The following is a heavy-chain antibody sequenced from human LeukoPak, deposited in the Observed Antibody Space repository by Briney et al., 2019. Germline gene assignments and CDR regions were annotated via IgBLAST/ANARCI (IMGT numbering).Heavy chain of an antibody. D-gene: IGHD6-13*01. CDR1: GFTFSNSW. CDR2: MNADGSTI. Sequence: GGSLRLSCAASGFTFSNSWMHWVRQPPGKGLVWVSYMNADGSTIAHADSVRGRFTMSRGNANNILHLQMNSLTDEDTGVYFCVRGTSNWYGVDFWGRGTLVTVSS. J-gene: IGHJ4*02. V-gene: IGHV3-74*01. CDR3: VRGTSNWYGVDF.